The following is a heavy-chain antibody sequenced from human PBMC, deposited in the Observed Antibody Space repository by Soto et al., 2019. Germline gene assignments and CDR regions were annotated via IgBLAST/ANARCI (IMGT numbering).Heavy chain of an antibody. CDR3: AKRGYYYDSSGYCDY. CDR2: ISGSGGST. J-gene: IGHJ4*02. V-gene: IGHV3-23*01. CDR1: GFTFSRYA. Sequence: GGSLRLSCAASGFTFSRYAMSWVRQAPGKGLEWVSAISGSGGSTYYADSVKGRFAISRDNTNNTLYLQMNSLRAEDTAVYYCAKRGYYYDSSGYCDYWGQGTLVTVSS. D-gene: IGHD3-22*01.